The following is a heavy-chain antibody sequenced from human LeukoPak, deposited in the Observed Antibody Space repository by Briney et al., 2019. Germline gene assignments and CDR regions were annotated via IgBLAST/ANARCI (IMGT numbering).Heavy chain of an antibody. V-gene: IGHV4-34*01. Sequence: PSETLSLTCAVYGGSFSGYYWSWIRQPPGKGLEWIGEINHSGSTNYNPSLKSRVTISVDTSKNQFSLKLSSVTAADTAVYYCARGLDRSSDYWGQGTLVTASS. D-gene: IGHD6-6*01. CDR1: GGSFSGYY. J-gene: IGHJ4*02. CDR2: INHSGST. CDR3: ARGLDRSSDY.